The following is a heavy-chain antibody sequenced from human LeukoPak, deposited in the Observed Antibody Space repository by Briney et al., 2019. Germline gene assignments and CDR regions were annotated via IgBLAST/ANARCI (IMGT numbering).Heavy chain of an antibody. J-gene: IGHJ5*02. CDR2: IYHSGST. D-gene: IGHD3-22*01. Sequence: SETLSLTCTVSGYSISTGYYWGWIRQPPGKGLEWIGSIYHSGSTYYNPSLKSRVTISVDTSKNQFSLKLSSVTAADTAVYYCAREGATYYYDTSGYRPPSGSWGQGTLVTVSS. CDR1: GYSISTGYY. CDR3: AREGATYYYDTSGYRPPSGS. V-gene: IGHV4-38-2*02.